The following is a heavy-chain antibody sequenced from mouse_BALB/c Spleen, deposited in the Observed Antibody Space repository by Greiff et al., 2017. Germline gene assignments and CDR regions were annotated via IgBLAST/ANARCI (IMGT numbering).Heavy chain of an antibody. V-gene: IGHV7-3*02. Sequence: VQLKESGGGLVQPGGSLRLSCATSGFTFTDYYMSWVRQPPGKALEWLGFIRNKANGYTTEYSASVKGRFTISRDNSQSILYLQMNTLRAEDSATYYCARDPSMDYWGQGTSVTVSS. CDR2: IRNKANGYTT. CDR3: ARDPSMDY. CDR1: GFTFTDYY. J-gene: IGHJ4*01.